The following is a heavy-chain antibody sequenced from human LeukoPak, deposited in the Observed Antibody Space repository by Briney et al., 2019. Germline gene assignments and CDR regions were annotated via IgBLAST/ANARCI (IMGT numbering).Heavy chain of an antibody. J-gene: IGHJ4*02. D-gene: IGHD3-22*01. CDR3: ATQYYYDSSGYYTFDY. CDR2: ISAYNGNT. CDR1: GYTFTSYG. Sequence: GASVKVSCKASGYTFTSYGISWVRQAPGQGLEWMGWISAYNGNTNYAQKFQGRVTITADESTSTAYMELSSLRSEDTAVYYCATQYYYDSSGYYTFDYWGQGTLVTVSS. V-gene: IGHV1-18*01.